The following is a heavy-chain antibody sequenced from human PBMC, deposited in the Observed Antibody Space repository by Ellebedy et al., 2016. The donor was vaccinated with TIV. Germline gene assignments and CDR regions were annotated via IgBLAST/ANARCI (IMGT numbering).Heavy chain of an antibody. CDR1: GYIFTNYD. V-gene: IGHV1-3*01. CDR3: ASSVTAIDY. J-gene: IGHJ4*02. Sequence: AASVKVSCKASGYIFTNYDVHWVRQAPGQRLEWMGWINDGNGNTKHSQKFQGRVTFTRDTSASTAYMELSSLRSEDTAVYYCASSVTAIDYWGQGTLVTVSS. D-gene: IGHD2-21*02. CDR2: INDGNGNT.